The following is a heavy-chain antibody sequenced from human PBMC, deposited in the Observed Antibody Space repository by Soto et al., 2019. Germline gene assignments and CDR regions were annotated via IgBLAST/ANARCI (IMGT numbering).Heavy chain of an antibody. Sequence: SETLSLTCNVSGGSITPYYWSWVRQAPGRGLEWIGYIYYRGYRDYNPSLESRVTISVDTSKNQFSLKLTSVTAADTAVYYCARGGXCSGGSCDTSQYYYGMDVWGQGTTVTVSS. V-gene: IGHV4-59*01. CDR1: GGSITPYY. CDR2: IYYRGYR. J-gene: IGHJ6*02. CDR3: ARGGXCSGGSCDTSQYYYGMDV. D-gene: IGHD2-15*01.